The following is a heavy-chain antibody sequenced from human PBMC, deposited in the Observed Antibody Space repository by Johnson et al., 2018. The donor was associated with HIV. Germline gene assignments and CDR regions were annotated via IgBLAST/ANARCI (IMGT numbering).Heavy chain of an antibody. J-gene: IGHJ3*01. CDR1: GFTFSSYG. D-gene: IGHD3-10*01. Sequence: QVQLVESGGGLVQPGRSLRLSCAASGFTFSSYGMHWVRQAPGKGLEWVAVMSYDGSNKYYADSMKGRFTISRDNSKNTLYLQMNSLIPEDTAVYYCCYGSGTYDGPAFDFWGQGTVVTVS. V-gene: IGHV3-30*03. CDR3: CYGSGTYDGPAFDF. CDR2: MSYDGSNK.